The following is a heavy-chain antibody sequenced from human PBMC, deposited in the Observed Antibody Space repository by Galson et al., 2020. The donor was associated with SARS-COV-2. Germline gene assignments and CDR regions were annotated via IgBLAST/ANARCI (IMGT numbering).Heavy chain of an antibody. CDR2: ISAYNGNT. J-gene: IGHJ4*02. V-gene: IGHV1-18*04. CDR1: GYTFTSYG. D-gene: IGHD5-12*01. Sequence: ASVKVSCKASGYTFTSYGISWVRQAPGQGLEWMGWISAYNGNTNYAQKLQGRVTMTTDTSTSTAYMELRSLRSDDTAVYYCARVEVDIVATIGEDYWGQGPLVTVAS. CDR3: ARVEVDIVATIGEDY.